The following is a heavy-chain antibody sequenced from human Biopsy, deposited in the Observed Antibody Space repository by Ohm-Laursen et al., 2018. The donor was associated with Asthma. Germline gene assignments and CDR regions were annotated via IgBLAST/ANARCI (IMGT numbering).Heavy chain of an antibody. CDR1: GFVFSQCG. CDR2: VSSDGHNK. D-gene: IGHD3-22*01. CDR3: ARQSGQDYGDSSGFDI. Sequence: SLRLSCSASGFVFSQCGMHWVRQGQGKGLEWVALVSSDGHNKYYEDSVKGRFTISRDNSRNRLYLQINRLTVEDSAVYFCARQSGQDYGDSSGFDIWGQGTMVTVSS. V-gene: IGHV3-30*03. J-gene: IGHJ3*02.